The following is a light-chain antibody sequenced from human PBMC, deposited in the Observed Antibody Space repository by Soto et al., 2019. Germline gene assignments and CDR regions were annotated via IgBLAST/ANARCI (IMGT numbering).Light chain of an antibody. CDR1: QSVSSN. J-gene: IGKJ2*01. CDR3: QQYNRWPYT. Sequence: EIVMTQSPATLSVSPGERATLSCRASQSVSSNVAWYQQKPGQAPRLLIYGTSTRATCIPPRFSGSGSGTEVPMTISSLQSEDFAVYYCQQYNRWPYTFGQGTKLEIK. CDR2: GTS. V-gene: IGKV3-15*01.